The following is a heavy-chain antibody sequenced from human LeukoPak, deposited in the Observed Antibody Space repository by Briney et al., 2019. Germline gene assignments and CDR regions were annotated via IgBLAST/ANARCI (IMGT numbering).Heavy chain of an antibody. CDR3: ARDRQLSPDY. J-gene: IGHJ4*02. CDR2: ISSSGSTI. D-gene: IGHD5-18*01. Sequence: QPGGSLRLSCAAPGFTLSSYEMNWVRQAPGKGLEWVSYISSSGSTIYYADSVKGRFTISRDNAKNSLYLQMNSLRAEDTAVYYCARDRQLSPDYWGQGTLVTVSS. V-gene: IGHV3-48*03. CDR1: GFTLSSYE.